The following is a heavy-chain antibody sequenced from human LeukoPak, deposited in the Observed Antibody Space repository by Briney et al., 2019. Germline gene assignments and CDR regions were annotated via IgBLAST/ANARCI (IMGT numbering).Heavy chain of an antibody. CDR3: ARTTVDHFDY. CDR2: IYHSGST. D-gene: IGHD4-17*01. J-gene: IGHJ4*02. Sequence: SETLSLTCAVSGGSISSGGYSWSWIRQPPGKGLEWIGYIYHSGSTYYNPSLKSRVTISVDRSKNQFSLKLSSVTAADTAVYYCARTTVDHFDYWGQGTLVTVSS. V-gene: IGHV4-30-2*01. CDR1: GGSISSGGYS.